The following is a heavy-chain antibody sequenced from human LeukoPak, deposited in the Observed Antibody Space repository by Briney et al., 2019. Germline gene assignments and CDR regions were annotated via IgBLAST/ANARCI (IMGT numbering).Heavy chain of an antibody. CDR3: VRGDLDH. CDR2: INHDGRET. D-gene: IGHD1-1*01. Sequence: VQLGGSLRLSCRDSFEWMSWVRQAPGKGLEWVATINHDGRETYYVDSVRGRFTIFRDNAKNSMCLQMTSLRAEDTAVYFCVRGDLDHWGQGTLITVSS. J-gene: IGHJ4*02. V-gene: IGHV3-7*03. CDR1: FEW.